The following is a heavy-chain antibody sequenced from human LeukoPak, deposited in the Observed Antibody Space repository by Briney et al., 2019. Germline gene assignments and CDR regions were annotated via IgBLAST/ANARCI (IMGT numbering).Heavy chain of an antibody. CDR2: IYYSGST. CDR3: AGEDIIRTGLDV. D-gene: IGHD5-12*01. V-gene: IGHV4-39*07. J-gene: IGHJ6*02. Sequence: SETLSLTCTVSGGSISSSSYYWGWIRQPPGKGLEWIGSIYYSGSTYYNPSLKSRVTISVDTSKNQFSLKLSSVTAADTAVYYCAGEDIIRTGLDVWGQGTTVTVSS. CDR1: GGSISSSSYY.